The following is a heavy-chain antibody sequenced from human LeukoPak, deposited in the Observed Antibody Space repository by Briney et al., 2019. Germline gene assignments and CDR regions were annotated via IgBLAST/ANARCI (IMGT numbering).Heavy chain of an antibody. V-gene: IGHV3-23*01. Sequence: GGSLRLSCAASGFTFSSYPMSWVRKAPGKGLEWVSAISGSGGSTYYADSVKGRFTISRDNSKNTLYLQMNSLRAEDTAVYYCAKDREYSYGPAYFDYWGQGTLVTVSS. CDR2: ISGSGGST. CDR3: AKDREYSYGPAYFDY. D-gene: IGHD5-18*01. CDR1: GFTFSSYP. J-gene: IGHJ4*02.